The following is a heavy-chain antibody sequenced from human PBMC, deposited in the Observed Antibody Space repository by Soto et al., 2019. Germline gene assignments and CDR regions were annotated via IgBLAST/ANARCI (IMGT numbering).Heavy chain of an antibody. Sequence: QVQLVQSGAEVKKPGSSVKVSCKASGGTFSSYAISWVRQAPGHGLEWMGGIIPIFGTANYAQKFRGRVTSXAXDXXSTAYMELSRLRSEDTAVYYCAGIVQPRYYYGMDVWGQGTTVTVSS. CDR1: GGTFSSYA. CDR3: AGIVQPRYYYGMDV. D-gene: IGHD3-22*01. J-gene: IGHJ6*02. CDR2: IIPIFGTA. V-gene: IGHV1-69*12.